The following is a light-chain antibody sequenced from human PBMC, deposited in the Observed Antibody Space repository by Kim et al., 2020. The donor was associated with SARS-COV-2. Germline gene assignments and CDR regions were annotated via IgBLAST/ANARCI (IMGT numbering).Light chain of an antibody. CDR1: QSISSNY. V-gene: IGKV3-20*01. CDR3: QQYGGSLQT. J-gene: IGKJ2*01. Sequence: LSPGERANRYCRASQSISSNYLAWYQQKPGQAPTLLIYGASSRATGIPDRFRGSGSGTDFTLIITRLEPEDFAVYYCQQYGGSLQTFGQGTKLEI. CDR2: GAS.